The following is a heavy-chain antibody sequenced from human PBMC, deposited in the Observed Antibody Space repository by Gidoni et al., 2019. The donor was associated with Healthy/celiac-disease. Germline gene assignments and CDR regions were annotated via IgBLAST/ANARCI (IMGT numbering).Heavy chain of an antibody. Sequence: QVQLVESGGGVVQPGRSLRLSCAASGFTFSSYGMHWVRQAPGKGLEWVAVIWYDGSNKYYADSVKGRFTISRDNSKNTLYLQMNSLRAEDTAVYYCAREGAEGLSTNYYFDYWGQGTLVTVSS. CDR1: GFTFSSYG. V-gene: IGHV3-33*01. J-gene: IGHJ4*02. CDR3: AREGAEGLSTNYYFDY. CDR2: IWYDGSNK. D-gene: IGHD1-26*01.